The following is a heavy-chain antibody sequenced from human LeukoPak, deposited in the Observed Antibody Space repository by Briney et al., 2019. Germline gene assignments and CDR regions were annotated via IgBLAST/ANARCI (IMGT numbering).Heavy chain of an antibody. J-gene: IGHJ6*02. CDR2: IIPIFGTA. CDR3: ARFLAGYCSSTSCYNPYRDYYYYGMDV. D-gene: IGHD2-2*02. CDR1: GGTFSSYA. Sequence: GASVKVSCKASGGTFSSYAISWVRQAPGQGLEWMGGIIPIFGTANYAQKFQGRVTITADESTSTAYMELSSLRSEDTAVYYCARFLAGYCSSTSCYNPYRDYYYYGMDVWGQGTTVTVSS. V-gene: IGHV1-69*01.